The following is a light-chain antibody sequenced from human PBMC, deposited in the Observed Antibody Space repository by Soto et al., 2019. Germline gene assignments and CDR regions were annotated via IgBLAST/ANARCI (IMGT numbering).Light chain of an antibody. CDR1: SSDVGGYNH. J-gene: IGLJ3*02. Sequence: QSVLTQPASVSGSPGQSITISCTGTSSDVGGYNHVSWSQQHPGKAPKLIIYEVRNRPSGVSNRLSGSKSGNTASLTISGLQADDEADYYCCSYTSSSIRVFGGGTKLTVL. CDR2: EVR. CDR3: CSYTSSSIRV. V-gene: IGLV2-14*01.